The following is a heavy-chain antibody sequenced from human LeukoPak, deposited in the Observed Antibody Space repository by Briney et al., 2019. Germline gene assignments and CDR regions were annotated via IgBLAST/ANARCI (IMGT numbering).Heavy chain of an antibody. CDR2: ISSSSSTI. CDR1: GFTFSTYS. V-gene: IGHV3-48*04. D-gene: IGHD3-16*02. CDR3: ARARGSYPDY. J-gene: IGHJ4*02. Sequence: QSGGSLRLSCAASGFTFSTYSMNWVRQAPGKGLEWVSYISSSSSTIYYADSVKGRFTISRDNAKNSLYLQMNSLRAEDTAVYYCARARGSYPDYWGQGTLVTVSS.